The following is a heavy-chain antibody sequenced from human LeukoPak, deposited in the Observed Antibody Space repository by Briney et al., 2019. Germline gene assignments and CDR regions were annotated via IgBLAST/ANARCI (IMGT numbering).Heavy chain of an antibody. Sequence: GRSLRLSCVASGFTFSRYDMHWLRQAPGEGLQWVAVIANDGSNEIYADSVKGRFTISRDNSKNTLSLQMNSLRPEDTAVYYCARAAAVTGSFRDNWFDPWGQGTLVTVSS. CDR2: IANDGSNE. CDR3: ARAAAVTGSFRDNWFDP. J-gene: IGHJ5*02. CDR1: GFTFSRYD. V-gene: IGHV3-30-3*01. D-gene: IGHD6-19*01.